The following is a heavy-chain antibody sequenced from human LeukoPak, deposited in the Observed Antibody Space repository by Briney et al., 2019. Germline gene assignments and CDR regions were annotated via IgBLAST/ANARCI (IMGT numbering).Heavy chain of an antibody. CDR1: GGSVSSGIYY. Sequence: PSETLSLTCTVSGGSVSSGIYYWSWIRQPPGTGLEWIGEINHSGSTNYNPSLKSRVTISVDTSKNQFSLKLSSVTAADTAVYYCARGRPDNIGAFVDPWGQGTLVTVSS. CDR3: ARGRPDNIGAFVDP. J-gene: IGHJ5*02. V-gene: IGHV4-39*07. CDR2: INHSGST. D-gene: IGHD5-12*01.